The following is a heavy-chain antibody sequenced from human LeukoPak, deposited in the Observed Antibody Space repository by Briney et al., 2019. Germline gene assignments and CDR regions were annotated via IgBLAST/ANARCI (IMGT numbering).Heavy chain of an antibody. J-gene: IGHJ6*03. D-gene: IGHD3-10*01. CDR3: ARLHSGHFYYMDV. CDR1: GYTFTKYG. Sequence: ASVKVSCKASGYTFTKYGISWARQAPGQGLEWMGWISGYNGNTNYAQKLQGRVTMTTDTSTSTAYMELRSLRSDDTAVYYCARLHSGHFYYMDVWGKGTTVTVSS. V-gene: IGHV1-18*01. CDR2: ISGYNGNT.